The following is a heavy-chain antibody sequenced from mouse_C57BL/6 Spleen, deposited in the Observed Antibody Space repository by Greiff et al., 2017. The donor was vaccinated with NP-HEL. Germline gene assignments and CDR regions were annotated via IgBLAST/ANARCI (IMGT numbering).Heavy chain of an antibody. CDR3: ARGELLYCAMDY. Sequence: QVQLQQSGPELVKPGASVKISCKASGYSFTSYYIHWVKQRPGQGLEWIGWIYPGSGNTKYNEKFKGKATLTADTSSSTAYMQLSSLTSEDSAVDYCARGELLYCAMDYWGQGTSVTVSS. CDR2: IYPGSGNT. J-gene: IGHJ4*01. CDR1: GYSFTSYY. V-gene: IGHV1-66*01.